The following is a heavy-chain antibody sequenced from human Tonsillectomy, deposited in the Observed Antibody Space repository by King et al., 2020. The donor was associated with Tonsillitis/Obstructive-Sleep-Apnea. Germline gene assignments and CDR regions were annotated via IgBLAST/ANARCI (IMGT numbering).Heavy chain of an antibody. V-gene: IGHV3-21*01. Sequence: VQLVESGGGLVKPGGSLRLSCAASGFTFSSYSMNWVRQAPGKGREWVSSISISSSYIYFADSVNGRFTISRDNATNSLYLQMNSLRAEDTAVYYCASDGVAVAGIPFDIWGQGTMVTVSS. CDR3: ASDGVAVAGIPFDI. CDR2: ISISSSYI. D-gene: IGHD6-19*01. J-gene: IGHJ3*02. CDR1: GFTFSSYS.